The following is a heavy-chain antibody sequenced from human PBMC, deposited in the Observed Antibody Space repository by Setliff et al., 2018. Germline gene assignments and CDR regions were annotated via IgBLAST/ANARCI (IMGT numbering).Heavy chain of an antibody. V-gene: IGHV3-48*01. Sequence: RLSCAASGFTFSSYSMNWVRQAPGKGLEWVSYISSSSSTIYYADSVKGRFTISRDNAENSLYLQMNSLRAEDTAVYYCARDYTYYDFWSGPSSDAFDIWGQGTMVTVSS. CDR2: ISSSSSTI. CDR1: GFTFSSYS. CDR3: ARDYTYYDFWSGPSSDAFDI. J-gene: IGHJ3*02. D-gene: IGHD3-3*01.